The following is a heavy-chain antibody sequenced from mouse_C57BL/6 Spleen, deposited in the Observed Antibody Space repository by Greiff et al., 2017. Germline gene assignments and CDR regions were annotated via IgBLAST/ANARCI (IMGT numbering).Heavy chain of an antibody. D-gene: IGHD2-5*01. V-gene: IGHV1-55*01. J-gene: IGHJ4*01. Sequence: QVQLQQPGAELVKPGASVKMSCKASGYTFTSYWITWVKQRPGQGLEWIGDIYPGSGSTNYNEKFKSKATLTVDTSSSTAYMQLSSLTSEDSAVYYCARRSNCEGAMDYWGQGTSVTVSS. CDR3: ARRSNCEGAMDY. CDR1: GYTFTSYW. CDR2: IYPGSGST.